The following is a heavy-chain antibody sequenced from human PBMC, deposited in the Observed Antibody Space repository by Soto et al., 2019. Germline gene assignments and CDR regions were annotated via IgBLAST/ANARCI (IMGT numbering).Heavy chain of an antibody. CDR1: GYSLSDLS. CDR3: ATLPRTIERTPAAIWSFDS. J-gene: IGHJ4*02. D-gene: IGHD2-2*01. Sequence: ASVKVSCKVSGYSLSDLSIHWVRQAPGKGLEWMGGLDAKDGETIYAQKLQGRGTMTEDTSTDTAYMELSSLTSEDTAMYYCATLPRTIERTPAAIWSFDSWGQGTLVTVSS. V-gene: IGHV1-24*01. CDR2: LDAKDGET.